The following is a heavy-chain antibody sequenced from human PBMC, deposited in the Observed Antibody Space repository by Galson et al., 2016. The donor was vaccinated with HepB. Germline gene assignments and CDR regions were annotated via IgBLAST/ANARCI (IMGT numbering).Heavy chain of an antibody. CDR3: ARTGGGYCDGERCYNWFDP. CDR1: GYRFGSYG. V-gene: IGHV1-18*01. CDR2: IKPSSGKT. D-gene: IGHD2-21*01. J-gene: IGHJ5*02. Sequence: SVKVSCKASGYRFGSYGISWVRQAPGLGLEWMGWIKPSSGKTDYAQRFAGRVTMTIDTSTNTAYMDLRSLTSDDTAVYYCARTGGGYCDGERCYNWFDPWGQGTLVSVSS.